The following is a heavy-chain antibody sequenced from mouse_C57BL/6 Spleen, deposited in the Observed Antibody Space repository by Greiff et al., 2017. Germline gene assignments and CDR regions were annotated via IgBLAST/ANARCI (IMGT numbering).Heavy chain of an antibody. CDR3: ALTAQATGWFAY. D-gene: IGHD3-2*02. J-gene: IGHJ3*01. V-gene: IGHV14-2*01. CDR1: GFNIKDYY. CDR2: IDPEDGET. Sequence: EVQLQQSGAELVKPGASVKLSCTASGFNIKDYYMHWVKQRTEQGLEWIGRIDPEDGETKYAPKFQGKATITADKSSNTAYMQLSSLTSEDTAVDYCALTAQATGWFAYWGQGTLVTVSA.